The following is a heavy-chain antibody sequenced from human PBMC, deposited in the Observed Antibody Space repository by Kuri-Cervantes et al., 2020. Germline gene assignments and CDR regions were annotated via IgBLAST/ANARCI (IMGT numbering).Heavy chain of an antibody. CDR2: ISYDGSNK. CDR1: GFTFSSYG. Sequence: GESLKISCAASGFTFSSYGMHWVRQAPGKGLEWVAVISYDGSNKYYADSVKGRFTISRDNSKNTLYLQMNSLRAEDTAVYYCAKKTMHVWGQGTTVTVSS. V-gene: IGHV3-30*18. J-gene: IGHJ6*02. CDR3: AKKTMHV.